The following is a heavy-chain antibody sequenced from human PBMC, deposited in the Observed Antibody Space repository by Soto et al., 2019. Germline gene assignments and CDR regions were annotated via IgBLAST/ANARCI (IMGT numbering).Heavy chain of an antibody. V-gene: IGHV4-4*02. CDR2: VFHTGTT. CDR3: ARSAGWYAVNS. CDR1: GDSVSSPYY. J-gene: IGHJ4*02. Sequence: QVQLQESGPGLVKPSGTLSLTCAVSGDSVSSPYYWCWVRQPPGKGLEWIGEVFHTGTTSYNPSLRSRIPISMDKSNNQFSLGLRSVTAADTAVYYCARSAGWYAVNSWGPGTLV. D-gene: IGHD6-19*01.